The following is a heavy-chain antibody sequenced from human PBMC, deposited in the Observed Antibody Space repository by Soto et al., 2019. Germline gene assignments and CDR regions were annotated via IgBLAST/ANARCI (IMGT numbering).Heavy chain of an antibody. CDR3: ARVAGYGSGSRHFDN. V-gene: IGHV1-18*01. Sequence: QVQLVQSETEVAEPWASVRLSCKTSGYTFSTYGLSWVRQAPGQGLEWMGWTVAISESTIYAQKFQGRVTVTTDRAPHTCYLELSRLTSDDTALYYCARVAGYGSGSRHFDNWGQGTLVTVSS. CDR1: GYTFSTYG. CDR2: TVAISEST. D-gene: IGHD3-10*01. J-gene: IGHJ4*02.